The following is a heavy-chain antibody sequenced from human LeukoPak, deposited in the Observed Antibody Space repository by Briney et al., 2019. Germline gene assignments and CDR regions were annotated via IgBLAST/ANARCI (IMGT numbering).Heavy chain of an antibody. CDR1: GGSISSYY. CDR3: ARLGNYYDSSGNRYYFDY. V-gene: IGHV4-59*08. CDR2: IYYSGST. Sequence: PSETLSLTCTVSGGSISSYYWSWIRLPPGKGLEWIGYIYYSGSTYYNPSLKSRVTISVDTSKNQFSLKLSSVTAADTAVYYCARLGNYYDSSGNRYYFDYWGQGTLVTVSS. D-gene: IGHD3-22*01. J-gene: IGHJ4*02.